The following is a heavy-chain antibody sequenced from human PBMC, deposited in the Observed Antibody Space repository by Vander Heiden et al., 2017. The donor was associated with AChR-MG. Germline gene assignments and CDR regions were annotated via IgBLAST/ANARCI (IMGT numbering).Heavy chain of an antibody. CDR1: GFTFSSYA. V-gene: IGHV3-23*01. J-gene: IGHJ4*02. CDR3: AKGGGKAVADY. Sequence: EVQLLESGGDLVQPGGSLRLSCAASGFTFSSYAMSWVRQAPGKGLEWVSAIRGSGGSTYYVDSVKGRFTISRDNSKNTLYLQMNSLRAEDTAVYYCAKGGGKAVADYWGQGTLVTVSS. CDR2: IRGSGGST. D-gene: IGHD6-19*01.